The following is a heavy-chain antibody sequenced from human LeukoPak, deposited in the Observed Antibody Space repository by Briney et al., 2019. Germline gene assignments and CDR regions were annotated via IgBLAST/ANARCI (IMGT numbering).Heavy chain of an antibody. J-gene: IGHJ4*02. CDR1: GYSISSGYY. CDR3: ARRGGSSTAGFDY. V-gene: IGHV4-38-2*02. CDR2: IYHSGST. Sequence: PSETLSLTCTVSGYSISSGYYWGWIRQPPGKGLEWIGSIYHSGSTYYNPSLKSRVTISVDKSKNQFSLKLSSVTAADTAVYYCARRGGSSTAGFDYWGQGTLVTVSS. D-gene: IGHD2-15*01.